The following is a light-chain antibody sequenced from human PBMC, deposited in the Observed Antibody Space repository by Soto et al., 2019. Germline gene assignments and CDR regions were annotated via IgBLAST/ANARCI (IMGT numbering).Light chain of an antibody. CDR1: QSVSGY. Sequence: EIVLTQSPATLSFSPGEGATLSSRASQSVSGYLAWYQQKPGQAPRLLIYDGSHRAAGIPSRFSGSGSGTDFTLTISGLEPEDFAVYYCQQRSNWLISFGPGTKVDIK. CDR3: QQRSNWLIS. J-gene: IGKJ3*01. V-gene: IGKV3-11*01. CDR2: DGS.